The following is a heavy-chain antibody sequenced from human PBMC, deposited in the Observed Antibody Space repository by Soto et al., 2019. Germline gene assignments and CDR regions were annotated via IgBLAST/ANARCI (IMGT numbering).Heavy chain of an antibody. CDR3: AKGYSGYSSSWYVIPRGEFDP. D-gene: IGHD6-13*01. J-gene: IGHJ5*02. CDR1: GFTFSSYA. Sequence: EVQLLESGGGLVQPGGSLRLSCAASGFTFSSYAMSWVRQAPGKGLEWVSAISGSGGSTYYADSVKGRFTISRDNSKNTLYLQMNSLRAEDTAVYYCAKGYSGYSSSWYVIPRGEFDPWGQGTLVTVSS. V-gene: IGHV3-23*01. CDR2: ISGSGGST.